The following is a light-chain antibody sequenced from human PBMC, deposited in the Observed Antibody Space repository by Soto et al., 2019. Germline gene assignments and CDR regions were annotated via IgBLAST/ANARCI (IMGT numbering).Light chain of an antibody. CDR3: QQYCTTPWT. V-gene: IGKV4-1*01. CDR1: QSVCASSKHKNC. CDR2: WAS. Sequence: DIVMNQSPDSLAVSLVERATINCKSSQSVCASSKHKNCLAWYQQKPGPPPKLLIYWASARESGVPDRFSGSESGTDFTLTISSLPAEDGAVYYCQQYCTTPWTFGQGTKVEVK. J-gene: IGKJ1*01.